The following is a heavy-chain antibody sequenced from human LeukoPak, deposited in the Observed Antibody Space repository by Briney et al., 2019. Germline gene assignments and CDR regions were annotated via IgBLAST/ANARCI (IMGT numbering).Heavy chain of an antibody. V-gene: IGHV4-61*01. CDR1: GGSISSGPYF. J-gene: IGHJ3*02. CDR2: IYYSGST. CDR3: ASRYSGSYAHAFDI. D-gene: IGHD1-26*01. Sequence: SETLSLTCSVSGGSISSGPYFWSWIRQPPGKGLEWIGYIYYSGSTNYNPSLKSRVTISVDTSKNQFSLKLSSVTAADTAVYYCASRYSGSYAHAFDIWGQGTMVTVSS.